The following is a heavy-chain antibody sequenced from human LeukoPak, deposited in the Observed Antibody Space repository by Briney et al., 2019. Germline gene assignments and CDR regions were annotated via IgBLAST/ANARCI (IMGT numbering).Heavy chain of an antibody. J-gene: IGHJ6*02. CDR1: GGSISSYY. Sequence: PSETLSLTCAVSGGSISSYYWSWIRQPPGKGLEWIGYIYYSGSTNYNPFLKSRVTISVDTSKNQFSLKLSSVTAADTAVYYCASVGGPHEYGMDVWGQGTTVTVSS. D-gene: IGHD1-26*01. CDR2: IYYSGST. CDR3: ASVGGPHEYGMDV. V-gene: IGHV4-59*08.